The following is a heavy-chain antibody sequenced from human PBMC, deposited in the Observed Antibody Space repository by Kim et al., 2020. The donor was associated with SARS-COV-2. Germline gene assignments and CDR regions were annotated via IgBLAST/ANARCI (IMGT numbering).Heavy chain of an antibody. CDR1: GFTFSSYG. D-gene: IGHD3-22*01. Sequence: GGSLRLSCAASGFTFSSYGMHWVRQAPGKGLEWVAVIWYDGSNKYYADSVKGRFTISRDNSKNTLYLQMNSLRAEDTAVYYCARDLDYYDSSGYHTSPLDWGQGTLVTVSS. CDR3: ARDLDYYDSSGYHTSPLD. CDR2: IWYDGSNK. V-gene: IGHV3-33*01. J-gene: IGHJ4*02.